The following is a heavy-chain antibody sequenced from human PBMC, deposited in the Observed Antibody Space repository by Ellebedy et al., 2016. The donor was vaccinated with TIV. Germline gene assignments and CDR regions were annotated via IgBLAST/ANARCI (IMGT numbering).Heavy chain of an antibody. V-gene: IGHV3-30*04. CDR3: ARRSTDFAFDS. D-gene: IGHD3/OR15-3a*01. CDR1: GFTLRTYV. CDR2: ISEDGSLK. J-gene: IGHJ4*02. Sequence: PGGSLRLSCAASGFTLRTYVMHWVRQAPGEGLQWLSSISEDGSLKWYADSVKGRFTISRDNSKNTLFLQMSSLRAEDTAVYFCARRSTDFAFDSWGQGTLVTVSS.